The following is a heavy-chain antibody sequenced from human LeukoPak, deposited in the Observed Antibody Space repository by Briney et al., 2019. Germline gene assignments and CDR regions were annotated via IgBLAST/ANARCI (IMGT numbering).Heavy chain of an antibody. V-gene: IGHV6-1*01. CDR3: ARILMVRGAFNWFDP. CDR1: GDSVSSNSAA. Sequence: SQTLSLTCAISGDSVSSNSAAWNWIRQSPSRGLEWLGRTYYRSKWYNDYAVSVKSRITINPETSKNQFSLQLNSVTPEDTAVYNCARILMVRGAFNWFDPWGQGTLVTVSS. D-gene: IGHD3-10*01. J-gene: IGHJ5*02. CDR2: TYYRSKWYN.